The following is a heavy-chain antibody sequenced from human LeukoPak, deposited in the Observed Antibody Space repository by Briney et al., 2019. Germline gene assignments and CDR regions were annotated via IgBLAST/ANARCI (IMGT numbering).Heavy chain of an antibody. D-gene: IGHD6-13*01. CDR1: GYTFTSYY. V-gene: IGHV1-46*01. Sequence: ASVKVSCKASGYTFTSYYMHWVRQAPGQGLEWMGIINPSGGSTSYAQKFQGRVTMTRDTSTSTVYMGLSSLRSEDTAVYYCARGYSSSWYPGYYYYYGMDVWGQGTTVTVSS. CDR2: INPSGGST. J-gene: IGHJ6*02. CDR3: ARGYSSSWYPGYYYYYGMDV.